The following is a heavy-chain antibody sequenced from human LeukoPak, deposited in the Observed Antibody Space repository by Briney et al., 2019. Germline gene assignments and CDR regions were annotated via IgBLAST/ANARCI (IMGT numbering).Heavy chain of an antibody. V-gene: IGHV3-20*04. CDR2: INWNGGST. Sequence: GGSLRLSCAASGFTFDDYGMSWVRQAQGKGLEWVPGINWNGGSTGYADSVKGRFTISRDNARNSLYLQMDSLRAEDTALYYCARAGGSRKYYFDYLGQGTLVTSSS. CDR3: ARAGGSRKYYFDY. D-gene: IGHD5-12*01. J-gene: IGHJ4*02. CDR1: GFTFDDYG.